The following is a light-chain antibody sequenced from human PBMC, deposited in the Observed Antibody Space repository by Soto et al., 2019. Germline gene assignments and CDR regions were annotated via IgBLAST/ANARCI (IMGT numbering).Light chain of an antibody. CDR3: SSYSSISYVI. Sequence: QSALTQPASVSGSPGQSITISCTGTTSDVGAYNYVSWYQQPPGEAPRLMIYDVSYRPSGVSNRFSGSKSGNTASLTISGLRAEDEADYYCSSYSSISYVIFGGGTQLTVL. V-gene: IGLV2-14*01. CDR1: TSDVGAYNY. CDR2: DVS. J-gene: IGLJ2*01.